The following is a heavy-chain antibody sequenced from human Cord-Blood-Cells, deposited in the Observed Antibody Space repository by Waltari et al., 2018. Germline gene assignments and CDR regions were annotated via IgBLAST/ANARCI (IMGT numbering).Heavy chain of an antibody. Sequence: QVQLQESGPGLVKPSETLSLTCAVSGYSISSGYYWGWIRQPPGKGLEGIGSIYHMGSTSDNPSLKSRGTISVDTSKNQFALKRSSVTAADTAVYYCARGATLIVGATDYWGQGTLVTVSS. J-gene: IGHJ4*02. D-gene: IGHD1-26*01. CDR1: GYSISSGYY. V-gene: IGHV4-38-2*01. CDR3: ARGATLIVGATDY. CDR2: IYHMGST.